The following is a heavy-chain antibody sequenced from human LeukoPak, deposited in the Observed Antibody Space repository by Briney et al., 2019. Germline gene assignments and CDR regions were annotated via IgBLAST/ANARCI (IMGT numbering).Heavy chain of an antibody. CDR1: GFTFSSYW. V-gene: IGHV3-74*01. CDR2: INTDGSST. D-gene: IGHD6-6*01. CDR3: ARDGSSSGDYYYYMDV. J-gene: IGHJ6*03. Sequence: PGGSLRLSCAASGFTFSSYWMHWVRQAPGKGLVWVSRINTDGSSTSYAGSVKGRFTNSRDNAKNTLYLQMNSLRAEDTAVYYCARDGSSSGDYYYYMDVWGKGTTVTVSS.